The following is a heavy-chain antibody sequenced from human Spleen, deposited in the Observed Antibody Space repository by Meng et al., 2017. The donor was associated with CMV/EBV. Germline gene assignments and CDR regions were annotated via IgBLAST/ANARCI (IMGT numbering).Heavy chain of an antibody. CDR3: ARDQYFTTVTTGWFDP. Sequence: ASVKVSCKVSGYTLTELSMHWVRQAPGKGLEWMGGFDPEDGETIYAQKFQGRVTMTEDTSTDTAYMELSSLRSEDTAVYYCARDQYFTTVTTGWFDPWGQGTLVTVSS. D-gene: IGHD4-11*01. J-gene: IGHJ5*02. CDR1: GYTLTELS. V-gene: IGHV1-24*01. CDR2: FDPEDGET.